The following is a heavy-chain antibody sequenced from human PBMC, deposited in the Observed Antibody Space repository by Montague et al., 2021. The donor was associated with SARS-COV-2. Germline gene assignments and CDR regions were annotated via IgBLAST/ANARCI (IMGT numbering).Heavy chain of an antibody. CDR3: ARTDYTSSWVGAKKWFDP. CDR1: GGSFSAYY. V-gene: IGHV4-34*01. Sequence: SETLSLTCAVYGGSFSAYYWSWIRQPPGKGLEWIGEINHSGSTNYNPSLKSRVTISVDTSKNQFSLKLSPVTAADTAVYYCARTDYTSSWVGAKKWFDPWGQGTLVTVCS. D-gene: IGHD6-13*01. CDR2: INHSGST. J-gene: IGHJ5*02.